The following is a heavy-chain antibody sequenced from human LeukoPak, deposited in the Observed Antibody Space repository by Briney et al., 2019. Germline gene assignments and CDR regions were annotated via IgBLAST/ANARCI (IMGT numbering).Heavy chain of an antibody. Sequence: GGSLRLSCSASGFTFSSYAMHCVRQAPGKGLEYDSAISSDGRSTYYADSVKGRFTISRDNAKNTLYLQMNSLRAEDTAVYYCVREVSGDPWHNWFVPWGQGTMVTVSS. CDR3: VREVSGDPWHNWFVP. V-gene: IGHV3-64*04. CDR1: GFTFSSYA. CDR2: ISSDGRST. J-gene: IGHJ5*02. D-gene: IGHD4-17*01.